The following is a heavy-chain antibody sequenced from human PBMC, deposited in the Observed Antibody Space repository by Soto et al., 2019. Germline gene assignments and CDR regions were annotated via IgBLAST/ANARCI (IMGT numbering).Heavy chain of an antibody. J-gene: IGHJ4*02. CDR1: GFAFGDYA. V-gene: IGHV3-49*03. Sequence: PGGSLRLSCTGSGFAFGDYAMSWFRQAPGKGLEWVGFIRSKAYGGATECAASVKGRFTISRDDSKSIAYLQMNSLKTEDTAVYYCTRRQYLDYWGQGTLVTVSS. CDR3: TRRQYLDY. CDR2: IRSKAYGGAT.